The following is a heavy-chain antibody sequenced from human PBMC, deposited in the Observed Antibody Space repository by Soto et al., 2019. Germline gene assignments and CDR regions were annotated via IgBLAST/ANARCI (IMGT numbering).Heavy chain of an antibody. Sequence: PGGSLRLSCAASGFTFSSYAMSWVRQAPGKGLEWVSAISGSGGSTYYADSVKGRFTISRDNSKNTLYLQMNSLRAEDTAAYYCAKLNPVTMVRGRYFDYWGQGTLVTVSS. CDR1: GFTFSSYA. J-gene: IGHJ4*02. V-gene: IGHV3-23*01. CDR2: ISGSGGST. CDR3: AKLNPVTMVRGRYFDY. D-gene: IGHD3-10*01.